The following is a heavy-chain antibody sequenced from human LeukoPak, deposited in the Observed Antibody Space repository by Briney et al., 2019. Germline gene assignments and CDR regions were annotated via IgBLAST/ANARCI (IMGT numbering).Heavy chain of an antibody. J-gene: IGHJ4*02. V-gene: IGHV1-69*05. CDR3: ASSPEDDYGDYVGLYYFDY. CDR1: GGTFRSYA. D-gene: IGHD4-17*01. Sequence: GASVKVSCKASGGTFRSYAISWVRQAPGQGLEWMGGIIPIFGTANYAQKFQGRVTITTDESTSTAYMELSSLRSEDTAVYYCASSPEDDYGDYVGLYYFDYWGQGTLVTVSS. CDR2: IIPIFGTA.